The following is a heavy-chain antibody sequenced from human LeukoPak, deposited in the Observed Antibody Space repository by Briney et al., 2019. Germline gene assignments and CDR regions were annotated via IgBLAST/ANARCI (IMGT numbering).Heavy chain of an antibody. CDR3: ARQLELTGAAFDI. CDR1: GYSFTSYW. Sequence: GESLKISCKGSGYSFTSYWIGWVRQMPGKGLEWMGIIYPGDSDTRYSPSFQGQVTISADKSISTAYLQWSSLKASDTAMYYCARQLELTGAAFDIWGQGTMVTVSS. D-gene: IGHD1-7*01. J-gene: IGHJ3*02. V-gene: IGHV5-51*01. CDR2: IYPGDSDT.